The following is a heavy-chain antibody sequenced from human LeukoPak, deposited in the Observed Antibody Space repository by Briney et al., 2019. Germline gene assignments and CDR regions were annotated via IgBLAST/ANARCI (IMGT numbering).Heavy chain of an antibody. J-gene: IGHJ4*02. CDR2: IYPGDSDT. Sequence: GESLNISWKCSGYSFTYYWIGLVRQTPGKRLERMGIIYPGDSDTRYSPSFQRQVTISADKSISTAYLQWSSLKASDTAMYYCARNQYSSSSPDYWGQGTLVTVSS. CDR1: GYSFTYYW. V-gene: IGHV5-51*01. D-gene: IGHD6-6*01. CDR3: ARNQYSSSSPDY.